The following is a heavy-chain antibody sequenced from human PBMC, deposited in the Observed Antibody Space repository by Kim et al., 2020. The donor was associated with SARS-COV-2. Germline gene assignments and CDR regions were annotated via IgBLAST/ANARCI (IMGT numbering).Heavy chain of an antibody. CDR3: ARHDWGGYSSGWYVSDP. CDR1: GGSISSSSYY. V-gene: IGHV4-39*01. CDR2: IYYSGST. J-gene: IGHJ5*02. D-gene: IGHD6-19*01. Sequence: SETLSLTCTVSGGSISSSSYYWGWIRQPPGKGLEWIGSIYYSGSTYYNPPLKSRVTITVDTSKNQFSLKLSSVTAADTAVYYCARHDWGGYSSGWYVSDPGGQGTLVTVSS.